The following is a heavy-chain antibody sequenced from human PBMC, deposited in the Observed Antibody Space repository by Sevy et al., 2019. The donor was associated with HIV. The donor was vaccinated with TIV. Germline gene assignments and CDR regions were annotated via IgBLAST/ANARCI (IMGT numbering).Heavy chain of an antibody. J-gene: IGHJ4*02. CDR1: GGTFSGHY. CDR3: VRCKVRATNEDKSFDY. CDR2: INHSGST. D-gene: IGHD1-26*01. V-gene: IGHV4-34*01. Sequence: SETLSLTCAVYGGTFSGHYWSWIRQPPGKGLEWIGQINHSGSTNYNTSLKSRVTISADTSKNQFSLKLSSVTGADTAAYYYVRCKVRATNEDKSFDYWGQGILVAVSS.